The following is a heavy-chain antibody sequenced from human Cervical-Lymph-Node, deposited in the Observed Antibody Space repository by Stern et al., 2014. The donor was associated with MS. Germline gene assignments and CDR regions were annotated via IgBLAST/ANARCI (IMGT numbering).Heavy chain of an antibody. D-gene: IGHD3-22*01. J-gene: IGHJ4*02. CDR2: IYYSGST. Sequence: QVQLQESGPGLVKPSQTLSLTCTVSGGSISSNGYYWNWIRQHPGKGLEWIGYIYYSGSTSYNPSLKSRVTISVDTSKNQFSLNLSSVTAADTAVYYCARDAPDDSNEFDYWGQGTLVTVSS. CDR3: ARDAPDDSNEFDY. V-gene: IGHV4-31*03. CDR1: GGSISSNGYY.